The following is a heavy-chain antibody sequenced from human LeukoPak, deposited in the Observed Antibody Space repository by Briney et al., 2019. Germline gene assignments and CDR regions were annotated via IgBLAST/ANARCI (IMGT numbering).Heavy chain of an antibody. J-gene: IGHJ4*02. CDR1: GGSISSSSYY. Sequence: SETLSLTCTVSGGSISSSSYYWGWIRQPPGKGLEWIGSIYYSGSTYYNPSLKSRVTISVDTSKNQFSLKLNSVTAADTAVYYCARALSSYSSSWYEPRYYFDYWGQGTLVTVSS. CDR2: IYYSGST. CDR3: ARALSSYSSSWYEPRYYFDY. D-gene: IGHD6-13*01. V-gene: IGHV4-39*07.